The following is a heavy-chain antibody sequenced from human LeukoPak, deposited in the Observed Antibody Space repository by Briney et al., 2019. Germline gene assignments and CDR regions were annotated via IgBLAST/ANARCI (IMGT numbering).Heavy chain of an antibody. Sequence: SSETLSLTCAVYSGSLSDSYWSWLRQPPGKGLEWIGEINRDGTTNYNPSLKSRLTMSVDTSKNHFSLKLTSLTAADTAVYYCARSPSRRNWEPTLYRWFDPWGQGTLVTVSS. V-gene: IGHV4-34*01. CDR1: SGSLSDSY. D-gene: IGHD7-27*01. J-gene: IGHJ5*02. CDR3: ARSPSRRNWEPTLYRWFDP. CDR2: INRDGTT.